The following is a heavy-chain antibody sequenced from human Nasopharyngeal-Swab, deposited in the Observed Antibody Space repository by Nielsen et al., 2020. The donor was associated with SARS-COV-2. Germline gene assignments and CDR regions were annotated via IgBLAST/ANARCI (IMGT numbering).Heavy chain of an antibody. CDR3: ARTGGLAAAGLDY. D-gene: IGHD6-13*01. Sequence: GGSLRLSCAASGFTFSSYAMHWVRQAPGKGLEWAAVISYDGSNKYYADSVKGRFTISRDNSKNTLYLQMNSLRAEDTAVYYCARTGGLAAAGLDYWGQGTLVTVSS. V-gene: IGHV3-30*04. CDR1: GFTFSSYA. CDR2: ISYDGSNK. J-gene: IGHJ4*02.